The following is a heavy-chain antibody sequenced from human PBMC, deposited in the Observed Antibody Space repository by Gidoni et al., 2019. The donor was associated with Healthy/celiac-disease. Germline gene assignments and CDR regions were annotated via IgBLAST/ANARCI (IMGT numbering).Heavy chain of an antibody. CDR1: GFPFSSYG. CDR2: IWYDGSNK. D-gene: IGHD6-19*01. CDR3: ARVPSSSGRAPGDY. V-gene: IGHV3-33*01. J-gene: IGHJ4*02. Sequence: QLRLVESGGGVVQPGRSLRLSCAASGFPFSSYGMHWVRQAPGKGLEWVAVIWYDGSNKYYADSVKGRFTISRDNSKNTLYLQMNSLRAEDTAVYYCARVPSSSGRAPGDYWGQGTLVTVSS.